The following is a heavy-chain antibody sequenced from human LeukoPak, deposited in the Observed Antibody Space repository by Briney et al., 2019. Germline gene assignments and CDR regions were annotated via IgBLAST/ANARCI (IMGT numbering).Heavy chain of an antibody. Sequence: PGGSLRLSCAASGFTFSSFWMTWVRQAPGKGLEWVANIKEDGSQKYYVDSVKGRFTISRDNAKNSLFLQTNSLRVDDTAVYYCARGSGWFRFDYWGQGTLVTVSS. V-gene: IGHV3-7*03. D-gene: IGHD6-19*01. CDR1: GFTFSSFW. CDR2: IKEDGSQK. J-gene: IGHJ4*02. CDR3: ARGSGWFRFDY.